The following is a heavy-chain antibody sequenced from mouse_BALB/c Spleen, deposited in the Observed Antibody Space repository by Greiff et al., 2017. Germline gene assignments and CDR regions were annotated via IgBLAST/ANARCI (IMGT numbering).Heavy chain of an antibody. CDR3: ASQFLYGSSGYFDV. J-gene: IGHJ1*01. D-gene: IGHD1-1*01. Sequence: EVKLMESGGGLVKPGGSLKLSCAASGFTFSSYAMSWVRQTPEKRLEWVATISSGGSYTYYPDSVKGRFTISRDNAKNTLYLHMSSLRSEDTAMYYCASQFLYGSSGYFDVWGAGTTVTVSS. V-gene: IGHV5-9-3*01. CDR1: GFTFSSYA. CDR2: ISSGGSYT.